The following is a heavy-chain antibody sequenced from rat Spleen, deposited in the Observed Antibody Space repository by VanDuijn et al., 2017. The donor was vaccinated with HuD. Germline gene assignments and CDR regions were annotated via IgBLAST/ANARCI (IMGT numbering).Heavy chain of an antibody. J-gene: IGHJ2*01. D-gene: IGHD1-2*01. V-gene: IGHV2S61*01. Sequence: QVQLKESGPGLVKPSLTLSLTCTVSGFSLSNYGVFWVRQPPGKGLEWMGVIWGNGNANYNSVLKSRLSISRDTSKSQVFLKMNNQQTEDTAMHFCARSDFSSPYYFDYWGQGVMVTVSS. CDR1: GFSLSNYG. CDR3: ARSDFSSPYYFDY. CDR2: IWGNGNA.